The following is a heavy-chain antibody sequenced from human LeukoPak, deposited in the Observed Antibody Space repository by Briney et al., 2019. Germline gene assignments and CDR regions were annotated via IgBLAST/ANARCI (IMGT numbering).Heavy chain of an antibody. CDR2: IKQDGSEK. D-gene: IGHD2-15*01. J-gene: IGHJ4*02. Sequence: GGSLRLSCAASGFTFSTYAMSWVRQAPGKGLEWVAHIKQDGSEKYYVDSVKGRFTISRDNAKNSLYLQMNSLRAEDTAVYYCARDAGYCSGGSCSDLFDYWGQGTLVTVSS. CDR1: GFTFSTYA. CDR3: ARDAGYCSGGSCSDLFDY. V-gene: IGHV3-7*01.